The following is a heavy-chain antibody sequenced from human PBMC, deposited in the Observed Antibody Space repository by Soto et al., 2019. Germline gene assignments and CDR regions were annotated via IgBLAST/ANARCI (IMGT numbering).Heavy chain of an antibody. V-gene: IGHV1-69*13. D-gene: IGHD2-15*01. J-gene: IGHJ6*02. Sequence: SVKVSCKASGGTFSSYTISWVRQAPGQGLEWMGGIIPIFGTANYAQKFQGRVTITADESTSTAYMELSSLRSEDTAVYYCARHPGGRGYYYGMDVWGQGTTVTVS. CDR3: ARHPGGRGYYYGMDV. CDR1: GGTFSSYT. CDR2: IIPIFGTA.